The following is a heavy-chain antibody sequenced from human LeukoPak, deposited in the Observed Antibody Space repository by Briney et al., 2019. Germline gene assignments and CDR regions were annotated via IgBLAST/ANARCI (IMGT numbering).Heavy chain of an antibody. CDR2: ISSSSSYI. CDR1: GFTFSSYS. CDR3: AREPGGSSCLDY. D-gene: IGHD2-15*01. J-gene: IGHJ4*02. V-gene: IGHV3-21*01. Sequence: PGGSLRLSCAASGFTFSSYSVNWVRQAPGKGLEWVSSISSSSSYIYYADSVKGRFTISRDNAKNSLYLQMNSLRAEDTAVYYCAREPGGSSCLDYWGQGTLVTVSS.